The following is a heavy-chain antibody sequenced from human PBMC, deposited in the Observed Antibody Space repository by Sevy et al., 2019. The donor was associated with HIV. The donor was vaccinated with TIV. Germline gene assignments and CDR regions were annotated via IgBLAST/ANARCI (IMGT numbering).Heavy chain of an antibody. Sequence: GGSLRLSCAASGFTFNIYWMHWVRQAPGKGLVWVSRIKSDGTSATYADSVKGRFNISRDNAKNTLDLQMNSLRAEDTAVYYCARDTGYCTSTSCYTRYAFDIWGQGTMVTVS. CDR2: IKSDGTSA. V-gene: IGHV3-74*01. J-gene: IGHJ3*02. CDR1: GFTFNIYW. CDR3: ARDTGYCTSTSCYTRYAFDI. D-gene: IGHD2-2*02.